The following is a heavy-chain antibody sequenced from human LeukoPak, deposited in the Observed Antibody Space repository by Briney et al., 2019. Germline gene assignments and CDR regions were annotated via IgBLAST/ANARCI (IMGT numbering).Heavy chain of an antibody. Sequence: GGSLRLSCAASGFTFSSYSMNWVRQAPGEGLEWVSYISSSSSTIYYADSVKGRFTISRDNAKNSLYLQMNSLRAEDTAVYYCARELRFLEWLPFDYWGQGTLVTVSS. CDR3: ARELRFLEWLPFDY. CDR1: GFTFSSYS. CDR2: ISSSSSTI. J-gene: IGHJ4*02. V-gene: IGHV3-48*01. D-gene: IGHD3-3*01.